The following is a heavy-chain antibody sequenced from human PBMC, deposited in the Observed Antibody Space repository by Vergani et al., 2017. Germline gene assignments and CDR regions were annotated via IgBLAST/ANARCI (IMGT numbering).Heavy chain of an antibody. J-gene: IGHJ3*02. Sequence: QLQLQESGPGLVKPSETLSLTCTVSGGAISSSTYYWGWIRQSPGKGLECIGSIYYSGSTYYNPSLKNRVTISVDTSKNQFSLELTSVTAADTAVYYCARHXYDSSGYSSDAFDIWGQGAMVIVSS. CDR2: IYYSGST. CDR1: GGAISSSTYY. V-gene: IGHV4-39*01. CDR3: ARHXYDSSGYSSDAFDI. D-gene: IGHD3-22*01.